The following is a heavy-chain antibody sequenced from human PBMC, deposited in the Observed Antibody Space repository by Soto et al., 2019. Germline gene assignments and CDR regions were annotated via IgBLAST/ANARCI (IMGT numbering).Heavy chain of an antibody. D-gene: IGHD2-21*01. J-gene: IGHJ5*02. CDR3: ARGRGLCCGDCYPFDP. CDR1: GFTVSSNY. V-gene: IGHV3-53*04. Sequence: EVQLVESGGGLVQPGGSLRLSCAASGFTVSSNYMSWVRQAPGKGLEWVSVIYSGGSTYYADSVKGRFTISRHNSKNTLYLQMNSLRAEDTAVYYCARGRGLCCGDCYPFDPWGQGTLVTVSS. CDR2: IYSGGST.